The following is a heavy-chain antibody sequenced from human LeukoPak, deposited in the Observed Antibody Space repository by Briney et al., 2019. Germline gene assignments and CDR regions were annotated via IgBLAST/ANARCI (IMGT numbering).Heavy chain of an antibody. CDR2: INNDGSST. J-gene: IGHJ5*02. CDR1: GFTFSSYW. D-gene: IGHD6-19*01. V-gene: IGHV3-74*01. Sequence: GGSLRLSCAASGFTFSSYWMHWVRHAPGKGLVWVSRINNDGSSTSYADSVKGRFTISRDNAKNTLYLQMNSLRAEDTAVYYCARDAEYSSGWSRYGWFDPWGQGTLVTVSS. CDR3: ARDAEYSSGWSRYGWFDP.